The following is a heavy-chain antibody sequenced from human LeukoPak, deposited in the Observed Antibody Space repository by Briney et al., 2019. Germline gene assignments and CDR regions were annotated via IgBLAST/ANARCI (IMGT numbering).Heavy chain of an antibody. J-gene: IGHJ6*04. CDR1: GGTFSSYA. CDR2: IIPIFGTA. Sequence: GASVKASCKASGGTFSSYAISWVRQAPGQGLEWMGGIIPIFGTANYAQKFQGRVTITADKSTSTAYMELSSLRSEDTAVYYCAREMHTTMVRGVIRYYGMDVWGKGTTVTVSS. CDR3: AREMHTTMVRGVIRYYGMDV. D-gene: IGHD3-10*01. V-gene: IGHV1-69*06.